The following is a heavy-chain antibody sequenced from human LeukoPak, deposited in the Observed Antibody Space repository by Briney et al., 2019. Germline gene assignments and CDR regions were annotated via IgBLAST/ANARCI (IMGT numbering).Heavy chain of an antibody. CDR2: INPSGGST. V-gene: IGHV1-46*01. Sequence: GASVKVSCKASGYTFTSYYMHWVRQPPGQGLEWMGIINPSGGSTSYAQKFQDRVTMTRDTSTSTVYMELSSLRSEDTAVYYCARDRNYDSSGSTFDPWGQGTLVTVSS. CDR1: GYTFTSYY. CDR3: ARDRNYDSSGSTFDP. J-gene: IGHJ5*02. D-gene: IGHD3-22*01.